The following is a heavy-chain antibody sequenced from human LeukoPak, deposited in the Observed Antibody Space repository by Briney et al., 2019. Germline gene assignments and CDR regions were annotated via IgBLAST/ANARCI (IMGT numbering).Heavy chain of an antibody. CDR3: ARDGETIVGATGQGFDY. V-gene: IGHV1-3*03. CDR2: INAGNGNT. Sequence: GASVKVSCKASGYTFTSYAMHWVRQALGQRLEWMGWINAGNGNTKYSQEFQGRVTITRDTSASTAYMELSSLRSEDMAVYYCARDGETIVGATGQGFDYWGQGTLVTVSS. CDR1: GYTFTSYA. D-gene: IGHD1-26*01. J-gene: IGHJ4*02.